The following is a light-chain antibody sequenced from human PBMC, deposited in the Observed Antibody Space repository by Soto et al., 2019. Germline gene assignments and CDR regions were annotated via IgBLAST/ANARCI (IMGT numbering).Light chain of an antibody. J-gene: IGKJ1*01. Sequence: DIVMTQSPDSLAVSLGERASIDCKSSQSVLYSINSKNYLAWYQQKPGQPPKLLIYWASTRESGVPDRFSGSGSGTDFTLTISSLQAEDVAVYYCQQYYSAPRTFGHGTKVEIK. V-gene: IGKV4-1*01. CDR1: QSVLYSINSKNY. CDR2: WAS. CDR3: QQYYSAPRT.